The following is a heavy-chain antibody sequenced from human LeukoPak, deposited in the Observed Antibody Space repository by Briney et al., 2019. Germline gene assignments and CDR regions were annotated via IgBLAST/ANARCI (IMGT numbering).Heavy chain of an antibody. CDR1: GFTFSDYY. J-gene: IGHJ4*02. CDR3: ARGRYYYDSSGYYYSDY. CDR2: ISSSSSYT. Sequence: KSGGSLRLSCAASGFTFSDYYMIWIRQAPGKGLEWVSYISSSSSYTRYADSVKGRFTISRDTAKKSVYLQMNSLRAEDTAVYYCARGRYYYDSSGYYYSDYWGQGTLVTVSS. V-gene: IGHV3-11*05. D-gene: IGHD3-22*01.